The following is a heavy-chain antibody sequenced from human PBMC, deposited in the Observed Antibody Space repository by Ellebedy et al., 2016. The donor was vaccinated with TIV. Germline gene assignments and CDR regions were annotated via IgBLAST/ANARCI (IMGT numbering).Heavy chain of an antibody. V-gene: IGHV4-39*02. CDR2: IYYSGST. J-gene: IGHJ4*02. CDR3: AGDSVGATTGEDY. CDR1: GGSISSSSYY. D-gene: IGHD1-26*01. Sequence: MPSETLSLTCTVSGGSISSSSYYWGWIRQPPGKGLEWIGSIYYSGSTYYNPSLKSRVTISVDTSKNQFSLKLSSVTAADMAVYYCAGDSVGATTGEDYWGQGTLVAVSS.